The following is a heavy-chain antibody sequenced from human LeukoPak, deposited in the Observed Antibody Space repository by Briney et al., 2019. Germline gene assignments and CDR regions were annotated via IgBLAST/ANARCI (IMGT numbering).Heavy chain of an antibody. V-gene: IGHV3-7*03. CDR1: GYTFSPYW. J-gene: IGHJ4*02. Sequence: GSLRLSCVASGYTFSPYWMSWVRQTPGKGLEWVASIGNGGSATYYVDSVRGRFTISRDDAKNSLFLQMNGLRADDTAVYYCTRENYVPDSWGQGTLVTVSS. CDR2: IGNGGSAT. CDR3: TRENYVPDS. D-gene: IGHD3-10*02.